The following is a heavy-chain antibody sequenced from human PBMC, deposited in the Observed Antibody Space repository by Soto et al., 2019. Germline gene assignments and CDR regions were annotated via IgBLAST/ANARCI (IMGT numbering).Heavy chain of an antibody. J-gene: IGHJ5*02. Sequence: QVQLVESGGGVVQPGRSLRLSCAASGFTFSSYGMHWVRQAPGKGLEWVAVIWYDGSNKYYADSVKGRFTISRDNSKNTLYLQMNSLRAEDTAVYYCARGDYYDSSGYSSPWFDPWGQGTLVTVSS. V-gene: IGHV3-33*01. CDR3: ARGDYYDSSGYSSPWFDP. CDR1: GFTFSSYG. D-gene: IGHD3-22*01. CDR2: IWYDGSNK.